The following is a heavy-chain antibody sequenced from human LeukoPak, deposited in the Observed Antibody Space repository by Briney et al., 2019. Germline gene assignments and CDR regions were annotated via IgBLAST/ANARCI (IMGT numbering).Heavy chain of an antibody. J-gene: IGHJ3*02. CDR1: GGSMSNYY. CDR3: ARDYTMTHAFDI. CDR2: IYDTGST. V-gene: IGHV4-59*01. Sequence: SETLSLTCSISGGSMSNYYWSWIRQPPGKALEWIGYIYDTGSTNYNPSLKSRVTISIDTSKNQFSLKLSSVTAADTALYYCARDYTMTHAFDIWGQGTLATVSS. D-gene: IGHD3-22*01.